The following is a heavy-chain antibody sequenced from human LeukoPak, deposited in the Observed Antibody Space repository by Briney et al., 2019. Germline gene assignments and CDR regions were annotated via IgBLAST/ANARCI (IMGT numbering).Heavy chain of an antibody. CDR3: ARDGVAVAAVPGWFDP. D-gene: IGHD6-13*01. Sequence: ASVKVSCKASGYTFTGYYMHWVRQAPGQGLEWMGWINPNSGGTNYAQKFQGRVTMTRDTSISTAYMELSRLRSDDTAVYYCARDGVAVAAVPGWFDPWGQGTLVTVSS. V-gene: IGHV1-2*02. J-gene: IGHJ5*02. CDR1: GYTFTGYY. CDR2: INPNSGGT.